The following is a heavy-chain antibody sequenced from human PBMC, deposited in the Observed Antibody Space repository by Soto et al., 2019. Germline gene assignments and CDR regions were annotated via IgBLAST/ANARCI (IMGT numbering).Heavy chain of an antibody. CDR1: GFTFSNAW. D-gene: IGHD3-22*01. J-gene: IGHJ4*01. CDR3: ITDSYSTIIIVRFDY. V-gene: IGHV3-15*07. CDR2: IKSKTDGGTT. Sequence: GGSLRLSCAASGFTFSNAWINWVRQAPGKGLEWVGRIKSKTDGGTTDYAEPVKGRFAISRDDSNNMVYLQMNSLKIEDTAVYYCITDSYSTIIIVRFDYWGHGTLVTVSS.